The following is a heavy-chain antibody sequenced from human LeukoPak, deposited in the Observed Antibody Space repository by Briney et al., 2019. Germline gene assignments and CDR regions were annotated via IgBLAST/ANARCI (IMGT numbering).Heavy chain of an antibody. J-gene: IGHJ4*02. CDR1: GGSFSGYY. CDR2: INHSGST. Sequence: SETLSLTCAVYGGSFSGYYWSWIRQPPGKGLEWIGEINHSGSTNYNPSLKSRVTISVDTSKNQFSLKLSSVTAADTAVYYCARGYDSSGYYYFTTLDYWGQGTLVTVSS. V-gene: IGHV4-34*01. D-gene: IGHD3-22*01. CDR3: ARGYDSSGYYYFTTLDY.